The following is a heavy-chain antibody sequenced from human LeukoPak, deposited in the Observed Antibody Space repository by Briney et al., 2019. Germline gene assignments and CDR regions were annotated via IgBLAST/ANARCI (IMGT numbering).Heavy chain of an antibody. J-gene: IGHJ4*02. CDR2: MNPNSGNT. CDR3: TRGSSGRRDN. V-gene: IGHV1-8*01. CDR1: GYTFASCD. Sequence: ASVKVSCKASGYTFASCDINWVRQATGQGLEWMGWMNPNSGNTGYGQSFQGRITMTRDISVGTAYMELSNLTSEDTAIYYCTRGSSGRRDNWGQGTLVTVSA. D-gene: IGHD6-19*01.